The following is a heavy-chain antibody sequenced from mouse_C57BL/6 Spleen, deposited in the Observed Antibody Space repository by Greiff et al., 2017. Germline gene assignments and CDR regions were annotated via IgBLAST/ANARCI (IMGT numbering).Heavy chain of an antibody. J-gene: IGHJ1*03. CDR3: TTAITTVVAPRYFDV. D-gene: IGHD1-1*01. Sequence: EVQLQQSGAELVRPGASVKLSCTASGFNIKDDYMHWVKQRPEQGLEWIGWIDPENGDTEYASKFQGKATITADTSSNTAYLQLSSLTSEDTAVYYCTTAITTVVAPRYFDVWGTGTTVTVSS. CDR1: GFNIKDDY. CDR2: IDPENGDT. V-gene: IGHV14-4*01.